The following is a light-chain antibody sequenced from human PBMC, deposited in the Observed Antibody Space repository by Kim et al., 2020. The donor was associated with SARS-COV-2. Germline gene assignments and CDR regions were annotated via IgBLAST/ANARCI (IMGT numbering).Light chain of an antibody. CDR3: SSYTSSNINYV. CDR1: RSDVCSYAF. Sequence: SITPSCPGARSDVCSYAFAALYQHHPDKAPKLILFDVSKRPSGVSSRFSGSKSGNTASLTISGLQAEDEADYYCSSYTSSNINYVFGTGTKVTVL. CDR2: DVS. V-gene: IGLV2-14*03. J-gene: IGLJ1*01.